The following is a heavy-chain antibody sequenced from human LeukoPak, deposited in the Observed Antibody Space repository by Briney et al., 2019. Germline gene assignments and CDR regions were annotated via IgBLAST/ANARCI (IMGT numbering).Heavy chain of an antibody. J-gene: IGHJ1*01. V-gene: IGHV1-18*01. CDR3: ARVGRTIVATMAY. D-gene: IGHD5-12*01. CDR1: GYTFTNYG. CDR2: ISGNTGDT. Sequence: ASVKVSCKASGYTFTNYGITWVRQAPGQGLEWMGWISGNTGDTNYQQTFQDRVTMTIDTSTSTAYLELRSLRSDDTAIYYCARVGRTIVATMAYWGQGTQVTVSS.